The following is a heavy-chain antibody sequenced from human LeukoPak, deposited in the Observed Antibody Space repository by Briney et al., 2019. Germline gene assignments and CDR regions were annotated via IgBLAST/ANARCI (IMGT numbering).Heavy chain of an antibody. CDR2: IIPILDTA. V-gene: IGHV1-69*16. D-gene: IGHD1-26*01. Sequence: SVKVSCKASGGTFSSRTITWVRQAPGQGLEWMGRIIPILDTANYAQKFQGRVTITTDESTSTAYMELSSLRSEDTAVYYCARDRYSGSYGAFDIWGQGTMVTVSS. CDR1: GGTFSSRT. CDR3: ARDRYSGSYGAFDI. J-gene: IGHJ3*02.